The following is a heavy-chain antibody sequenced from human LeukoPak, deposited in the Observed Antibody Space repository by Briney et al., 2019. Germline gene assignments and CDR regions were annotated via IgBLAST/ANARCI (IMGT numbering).Heavy chain of an antibody. J-gene: IGHJ3*02. V-gene: IGHV3-7*01. CDR2: INQDGSDK. Sequence: PGGSLRLSCAASGFSLSSYWMTWVRQAPGKGLEWVANINQDGSDKPYVDAVKGRLTISRDNAKNALYLQMNSLRAEETAVYYCAKDPTYGIDAFYIWGQGKMVTVSS. CDR1: GFSLSSYW. CDR3: AKDPTYGIDAFYI. D-gene: IGHD4-17*01.